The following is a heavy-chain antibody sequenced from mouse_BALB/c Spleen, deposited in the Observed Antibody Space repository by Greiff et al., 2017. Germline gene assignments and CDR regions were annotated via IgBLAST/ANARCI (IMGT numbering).Heavy chain of an antibody. V-gene: IGHV5-6-5*01. D-gene: IGHD2-4*01. Sequence: DVKLVESGGGLVKPGGSLKLSCAASGFTFSSYAMSWVRQTPEKRLEWVASISSGGSTYYPDSVKGRFTISRDNARNILYLQMSSLRSEDTAMYYCARRRITTGYAMDYWGQGTSVTVSS. CDR1: GFTFSSYA. CDR2: ISSGGST. J-gene: IGHJ4*01. CDR3: ARRRITTGYAMDY.